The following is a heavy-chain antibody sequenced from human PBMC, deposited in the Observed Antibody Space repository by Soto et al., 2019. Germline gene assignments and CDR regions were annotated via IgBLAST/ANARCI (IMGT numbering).Heavy chain of an antibody. V-gene: IGHV4-59*01. Sequence: PSETLSLTCTVSGDSFINFYCSWIRQSPGKGLEWIGYFHDSGKTGYNPSLENRVSIVVGTSGIQFSLILRSVTAADTAIYYCARGTRALITSFFAYWGQGLPVTVSS. CDR3: ARGTRALITSFFAY. CDR1: GDSFINFY. D-gene: IGHD1-20*01. J-gene: IGHJ4*02. CDR2: FHDSGKT.